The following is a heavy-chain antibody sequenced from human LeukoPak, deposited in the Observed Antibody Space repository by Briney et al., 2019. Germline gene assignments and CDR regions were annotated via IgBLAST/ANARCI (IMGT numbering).Heavy chain of an antibody. CDR3: ARHPYYGGNSGFDY. J-gene: IGHJ4*02. D-gene: IGHD4-23*01. Sequence: SETLSLTCTVSGGSISSGSYYWGWIRQPPGKGLEWIGNIFYSGSSYLNPSLQRRVTLSVDTSKNQFSLKLSSVTAADTAVYYCARHPYYGGNSGFDYWGQGTLVTVSS. CDR2: IFYSGSS. CDR1: GGSISSGSYY. V-gene: IGHV4-39*01.